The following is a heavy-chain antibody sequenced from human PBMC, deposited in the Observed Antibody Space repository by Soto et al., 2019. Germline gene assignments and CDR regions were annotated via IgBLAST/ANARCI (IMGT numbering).Heavy chain of an antibody. Sequence: GGSLRLSCAASGFTFSNYNMNWVRQAPGKGLEWVSSISSSSSTIYYADSVKGRFTISRDNAKNSLYLQMNSLRDEDTAVYYCASRYYYDSSGYYYPYYYWGQGTLVTVSS. CDR3: ASRYYYDSSGYYYPYYY. J-gene: IGHJ4*02. CDR1: GFTFSNYN. CDR2: ISSSSSTI. V-gene: IGHV3-48*02. D-gene: IGHD3-22*01.